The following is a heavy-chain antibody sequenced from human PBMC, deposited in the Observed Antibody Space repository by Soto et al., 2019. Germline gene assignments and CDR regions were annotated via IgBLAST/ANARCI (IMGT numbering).Heavy chain of an antibody. Sequence: PEGSLRLSFAASGFTFSSYAMHWVRQAPGKGLEWVAVISYDGSNKYYADSVKGRFTISRDNSKNTLYLQMNSLRAEDTAVYYCARPSLTTVTSHGTDVWGQASTVTFS. D-gene: IGHD4-17*01. CDR3: ARPSLTTVTSHGTDV. CDR2: ISYDGSNK. V-gene: IGHV3-30-3*01. J-gene: IGHJ6*02. CDR1: GFTFSSYA.